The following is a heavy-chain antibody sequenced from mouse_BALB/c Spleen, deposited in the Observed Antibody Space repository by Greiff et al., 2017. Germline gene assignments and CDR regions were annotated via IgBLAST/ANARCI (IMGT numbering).Heavy chain of an antibody. Sequence: EVHLVESGGGLVKPGGSLKLSCAASGFTFSSYAMSWVRQTPEKRLEWVASISSGGSTYYPDSVKGRFTISRDNARNILYLQMSSLRSEDTAMYYCARMGREGFDYWGQGTTLTVSS. V-gene: IGHV5-6-5*01. CDR1: GFTFSSYA. J-gene: IGHJ2*01. CDR2: ISSGGST. CDR3: ARMGREGFDY.